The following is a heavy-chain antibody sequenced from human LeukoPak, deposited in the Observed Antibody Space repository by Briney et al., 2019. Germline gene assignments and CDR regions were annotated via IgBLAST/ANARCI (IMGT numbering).Heavy chain of an antibody. V-gene: IGHV3-23*01. CDR2: ISGSGDST. Sequence: PGGSLRLSCAASGFTFSSYAMSWVRQAPGKGLEWVSAISGSGDSTYYADSVKGRFTISRDNSKNTLYLQMNSLRAEDTAIYYCARSGDSQWLANDYWGQGTLVTVSS. J-gene: IGHJ4*02. CDR3: ARSGDSQWLANDY. D-gene: IGHD6-19*01. CDR1: GFTFSSYA.